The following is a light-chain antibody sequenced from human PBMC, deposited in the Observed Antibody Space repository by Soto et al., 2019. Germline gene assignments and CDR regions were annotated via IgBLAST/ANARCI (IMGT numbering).Light chain of an antibody. J-gene: IGKJ1*01. Sequence: DIQMTQSPSSLSASVGDRVTITCRACQTITTYLNWYQQKPGKAPKLLIYGASSLQSGVPSRFTGSGSGKDFILTISSLQPEDSATYHCQQSHSTPWTFGQGTKVEIK. CDR2: GAS. CDR1: QTITTY. CDR3: QQSHSTPWT. V-gene: IGKV1-39*01.